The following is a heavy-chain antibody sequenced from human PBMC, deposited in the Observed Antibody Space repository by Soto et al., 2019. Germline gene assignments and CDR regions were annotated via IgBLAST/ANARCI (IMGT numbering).Heavy chain of an antibody. CDR3: ARDLGGPDY. CDR1: GFTLSAYW. D-gene: IGHD3-16*01. CDR2: LSSDGFGT. V-gene: IGHV3-74*03. J-gene: IGHJ4*02. Sequence: GGSLRLSCAASGFTLSAYWMHWVRQAPGRGLEWVSRLSSDGFGTAYADSVKGRFHISRDNARNTLFLQMNGLRAEDTAVYYCARDLGGPDYWGRGTSVTVSS.